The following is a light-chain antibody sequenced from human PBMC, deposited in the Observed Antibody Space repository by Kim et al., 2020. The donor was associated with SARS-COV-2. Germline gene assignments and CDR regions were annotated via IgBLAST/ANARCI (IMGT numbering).Light chain of an antibody. Sequence: DIVMTQSPLSLPVTPGEPASISCRSSQSLLHSNGYNYLDWYLQKPGQSPQLLIYLGSNRASGVPDRFSGSGSGTDFTLKISRVEAEDVGVYYCMQALQTPRFRTIFTFGPGTKVDIK. J-gene: IGKJ3*01. CDR1: QSLLHSNGYNY. CDR3: MQALQTPRFRTIFT. V-gene: IGKV2-28*01. CDR2: LGS.